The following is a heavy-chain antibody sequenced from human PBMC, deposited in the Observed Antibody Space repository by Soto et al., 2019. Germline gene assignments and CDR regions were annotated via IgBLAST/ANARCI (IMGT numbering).Heavy chain of an antibody. CDR2: IYWDDDK. V-gene: IGHV2-5*02. CDR1: GFSLSTSGVG. CDR3: AHVYGGYDNFDY. J-gene: IGHJ4*02. D-gene: IGHD5-12*01. Sequence: QITLKESGPTLVKPTQPLTLTCTFSGFSLSTSGVGVGWIRQPPGKALEWLALIYWDDDKRYSPSLKSRLTITKDTSKNPVVLTMTNMDPVDTATYYCAHVYGGYDNFDYWGQGTLVTVSS.